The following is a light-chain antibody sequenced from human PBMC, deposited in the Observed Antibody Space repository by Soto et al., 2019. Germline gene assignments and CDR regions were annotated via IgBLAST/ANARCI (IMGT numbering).Light chain of an antibody. V-gene: IGLV2-14*03. CDR3: TSYTTSSPYLV. CDR1: SSDVGGYNY. J-gene: IGLJ3*02. CDR2: DVT. Sequence: QSVLTQPASVSGSPGQSITISCTGTSSDVGGYNYVSWYQHHPGKAPKLMIYDVTNRPSGVSNRFSGSKSGNTAFLTISGLQAEDEADYYCTSYTTSSPYLVFGGGTKLTVL.